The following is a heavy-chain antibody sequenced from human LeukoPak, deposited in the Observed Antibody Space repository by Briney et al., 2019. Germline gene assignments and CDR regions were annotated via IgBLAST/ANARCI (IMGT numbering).Heavy chain of an antibody. CDR2: ISSSSSYI. Sequence: GGSLRLSCAPSGFTFITYNLNWVRQPPGKGREWVTSISSSSSYIYYADSVKGRFTISRDNAKNSLYLQMNSLRAEDTAVYYCARDRAQFIAVAGTVDYWGQGTLVTVSS. CDR1: GFTFITYN. V-gene: IGHV3-21*01. D-gene: IGHD6-19*01. CDR3: ARDRAQFIAVAGTVDY. J-gene: IGHJ4*02.